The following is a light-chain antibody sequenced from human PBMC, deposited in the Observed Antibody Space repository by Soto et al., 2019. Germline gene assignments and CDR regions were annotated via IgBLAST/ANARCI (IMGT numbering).Light chain of an antibody. Sequence: TQSPPSPSVSPGERSTLSCRASQSVGSDLAWYQQKPGQAPRLLIYDASNRATGISGRFSGSGSGTEFTLTISSLEPEDFAVYYCQQHSRWPVTFGGGTKVDIK. CDR1: QSVGSD. CDR2: DAS. J-gene: IGKJ4*01. V-gene: IGKV3-11*01. CDR3: QQHSRWPVT.